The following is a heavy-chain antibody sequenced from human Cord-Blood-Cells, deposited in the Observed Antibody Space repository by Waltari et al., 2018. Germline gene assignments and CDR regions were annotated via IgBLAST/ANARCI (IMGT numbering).Heavy chain of an antibody. CDR1: GLTFGDYA. J-gene: IGHJ4*02. CDR3: TRAWYNWNDFDY. D-gene: IGHD1-1*01. V-gene: IGHV3-49*04. Sequence: EVQLVESGGGLVQPGRSLRLSCTASGLTFGDYAMSWVRQAPGKGLEWVGFIRSKAYGGTTEYAASVKGRFTISRDDSKSIAYLQMNSLKTEDTAVYYCTRAWYNWNDFDYWGQGTLVTVSS. CDR2: IRSKAYGGTT.